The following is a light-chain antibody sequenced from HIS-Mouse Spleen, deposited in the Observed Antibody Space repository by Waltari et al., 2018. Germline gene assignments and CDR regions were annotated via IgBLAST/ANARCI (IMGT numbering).Light chain of an antibody. CDR3: QQYNSYSRT. CDR2: KAS. CDR1: QSISSW. Sequence: DIQMTQSPSTLSASVGDRVTITCRASQSISSWLAWYHPKPGKAPKLLIYKASSLESGVPSRFSGSGSGTEFTLTISSLQPDDFATYYCQQYNSYSRTFGQGTKVEIK. V-gene: IGKV1-5*03. J-gene: IGKJ1*01.